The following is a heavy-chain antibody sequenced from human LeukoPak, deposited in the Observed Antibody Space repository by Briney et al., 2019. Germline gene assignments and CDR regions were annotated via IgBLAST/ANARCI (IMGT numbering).Heavy chain of an antibody. J-gene: IGHJ5*02. Sequence: ASVKVSCKASGYTFTSYDNNWVRQATGQGLEWMGWMNPNSGNTGYAQKFQGRVTMTRNTSISTAYMELSSLRSEDTAVYYCARASRGWYTGNWFDPWGQGTLVTVSS. CDR2: MNPNSGNT. CDR3: ARASRGWYTGNWFDP. D-gene: IGHD6-19*01. V-gene: IGHV1-8*01. CDR1: GYTFTSYD.